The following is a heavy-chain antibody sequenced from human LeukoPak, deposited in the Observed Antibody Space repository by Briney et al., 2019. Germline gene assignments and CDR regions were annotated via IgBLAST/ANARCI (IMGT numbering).Heavy chain of an antibody. V-gene: IGHV4-34*01. CDR3: ARGKYDASGYYQQFEF. D-gene: IGHD3-22*01. J-gene: IGHJ4*02. CDR2: INHSGST. Sequence: SETLSLTCAVYGGSFSGYYWSWIRQPPGKGLEWIGEINHSGSTNYNPSLESRVTMSLEAPKKQLSLKLTSVTAADTAVYYCARGKYDASGYYQQFEFWGQGTRVTVSS. CDR1: GGSFSGYY.